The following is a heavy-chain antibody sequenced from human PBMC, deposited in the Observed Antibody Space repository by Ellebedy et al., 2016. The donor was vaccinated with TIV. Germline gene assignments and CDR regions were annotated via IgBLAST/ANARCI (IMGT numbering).Heavy chain of an antibody. J-gene: IGHJ4*02. CDR3: ATLYGDYNPDFDC. CDR2: ISYDGSNK. V-gene: IGHV3-30*04. D-gene: IGHD4-17*01. CDR1: GFPFSSYA. Sequence: GESLKISCAAAGFPFSSYAMHWVRQAPGQWLEWVAVISYDGSNKYYADSVKGRFTISRDNSKNTLYLQMNSLRPEDTSIYYCATLYGDYNPDFDCWGQGTLVTVSS.